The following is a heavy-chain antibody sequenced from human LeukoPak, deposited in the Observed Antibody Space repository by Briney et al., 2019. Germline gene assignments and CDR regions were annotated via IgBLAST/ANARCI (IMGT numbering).Heavy chain of an antibody. D-gene: IGHD3-10*01. CDR1: GGSISSYY. Sequence: PSETLSLTCTVSGGSISSYYWSWIRQPPGKGLEWIGSIYHSGSTYFNPSLKSRVTISVDTSKNQFSLKLSSVTAADTAVYYCARDMTMVRGVSGYWGQGTLVTVSS. CDR3: ARDMTMVRGVSGY. CDR2: IYHSGST. J-gene: IGHJ4*02. V-gene: IGHV4-38-2*02.